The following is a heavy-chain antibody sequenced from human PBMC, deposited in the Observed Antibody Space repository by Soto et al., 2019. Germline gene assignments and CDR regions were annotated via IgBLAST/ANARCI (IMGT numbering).Heavy chain of an antibody. J-gene: IGHJ4*02. CDR2: ISGSGRSI. Sequence: LRLSCEASGFTFRNYAMSWLRQAPEKGPEWASTISGSGRSIHYADSVKGCFTITRDSSKSMMYLQMSSLRAEDTAIYYCAKSTDRGGGYLDYWGQGTMIAVSS. CDR1: GFTFRNYA. V-gene: IGHV3-23*01. CDR3: AKSTDRGGGYLDY. D-gene: IGHD3-16*01.